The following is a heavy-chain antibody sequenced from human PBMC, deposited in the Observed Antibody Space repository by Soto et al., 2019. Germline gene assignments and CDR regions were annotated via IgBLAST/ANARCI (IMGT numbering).Heavy chain of an antibody. V-gene: IGHV3-53*01. CDR3: VRTSSY. CDR1: GFAVNSDY. J-gene: IGHJ4*02. CDR2: IFGGGTT. Sequence: EVQVVASGGGLIQPGGSLRLSCAASGFAVNSDYMSWVRQAPGKGLEWVSVIFGGGTTLYSDSVKGRFTISRDNSKNTVCLQMNSLRLEDTAVYYCVRTSSYWGQGTRVIVSS. D-gene: IGHD2-2*01.